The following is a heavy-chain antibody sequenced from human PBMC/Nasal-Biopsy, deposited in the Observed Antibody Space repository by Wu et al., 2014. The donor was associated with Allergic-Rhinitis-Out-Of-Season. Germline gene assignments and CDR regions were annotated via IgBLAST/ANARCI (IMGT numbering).Heavy chain of an antibody. D-gene: IGHD5-24*01. CDR1: GFTFSTYS. CDR3: AIITYKVDYFDY. Sequence: LRLSCAASGFTFSTYSMNWVRQAPGKGLEWVSYISSSGSTIFYADSVKGRFTISRDNAANSLHLQMNSLRAEDTAVYYCAIITYKVDYFDYWGQGTLVTVSS. J-gene: IGHJ4*02. CDR2: ISSSGSTI. V-gene: IGHV3-48*04.